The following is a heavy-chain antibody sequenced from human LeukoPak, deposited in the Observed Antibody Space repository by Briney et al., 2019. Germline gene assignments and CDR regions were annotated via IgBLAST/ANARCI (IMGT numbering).Heavy chain of an antibody. CDR3: ARVRLYYGSGSYYKGGLHFDY. V-gene: IGHV4-34*01. D-gene: IGHD3-10*01. Sequence: SETLSLTCAVYGGSFSGYYWSWIRQPPGKGLEWIGEINHSGSTNYNPSLKSRVTISVDTSKNQFSLKLSSVTAADTAVYYCARVRLYYGSGSYYKGGLHFDYWGQGTLVTVSS. CDR2: INHSGST. J-gene: IGHJ4*02. CDR1: GGSFSGYY.